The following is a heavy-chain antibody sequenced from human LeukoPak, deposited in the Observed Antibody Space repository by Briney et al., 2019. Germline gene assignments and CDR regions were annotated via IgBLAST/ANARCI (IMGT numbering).Heavy chain of an antibody. Sequence: ASVKVSCKASGDTFTSYDINCVRQATGQGLEWMGWMNPNSGNTGYAQKFQGRVTMTRNTSISTAYMELSSLRSEDTAVYYCARGPPRGIVATILHVNHYYYMDVWGKGTTVTVSS. CDR2: MNPNSGNT. CDR1: GDTFTSYD. CDR3: ARGPPRGIVATILHVNHYYYMDV. D-gene: IGHD5-12*01. J-gene: IGHJ6*03. V-gene: IGHV1-8*01.